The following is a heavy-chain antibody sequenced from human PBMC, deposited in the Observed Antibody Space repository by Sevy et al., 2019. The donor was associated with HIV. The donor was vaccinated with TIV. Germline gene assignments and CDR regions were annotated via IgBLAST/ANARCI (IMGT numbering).Heavy chain of an antibody. CDR3: AREGCTKPHDY. CDR1: GFTFSKYS. J-gene: IGHJ4*02. D-gene: IGHD2-8*01. CDR2: LSFGCGEI. V-gene: IGHV3-23*01. Sequence: GGSMRLSCAASGFTFSKYSMSWVRQPPGKGLEWVSTLSFGCGEINYADSVKGRFTISRDNSKSSVYLQMNNLRPEDTAVYYCAREGCTKPHDYWGQGTLVTVSS.